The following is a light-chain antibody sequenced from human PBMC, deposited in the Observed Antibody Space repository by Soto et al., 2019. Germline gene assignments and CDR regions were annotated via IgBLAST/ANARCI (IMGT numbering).Light chain of an antibody. CDR2: GNN. Sequence: QSVLTQPPSVSGASGHRITISCTGDTSNIGAGYDVHWYQQLPGTAPKLLIFGNNNRPSGVPDRFSGSKSGTSASLAITGLQAEDEADYYCQSYDSTLSGSVFGGGTKLTVL. V-gene: IGLV1-40*01. CDR3: QSYDSTLSGSV. CDR1: TSNIGAGYD. J-gene: IGLJ3*02.